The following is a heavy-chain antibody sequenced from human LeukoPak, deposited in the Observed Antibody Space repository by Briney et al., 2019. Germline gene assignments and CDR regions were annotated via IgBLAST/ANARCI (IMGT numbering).Heavy chain of an antibody. J-gene: IGHJ4*02. CDR2: INTNTGNP. V-gene: IGHV7-4-1*02. CDR1: GYTFTSSA. CDR3: ATDLKKGDSGCFDY. D-gene: IGHD6-19*01. Sequence: ASVKVSCKASGYTFTSSALNWVRQAPGQGLETMGWINTNTGNPTYAQGFTGRFVFSLDTSVSTAYLQISSLKAEDTAVYYCATDLKKGDSGCFDYWGQGTLVTVSS.